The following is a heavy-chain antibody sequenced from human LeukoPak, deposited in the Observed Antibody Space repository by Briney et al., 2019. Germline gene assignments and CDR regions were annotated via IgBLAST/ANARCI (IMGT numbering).Heavy chain of an antibody. Sequence: GASVKVSCKASGYTFTGYYMHWVRQAPGQGLEWMGWINPNSGGTNYAQKFQGRVTMTRDTSISTAYMELGRLRSDDTAVYYCARGGGIVVVVAATLTWGQGTLVTVSS. CDR2: INPNSGGT. J-gene: IGHJ4*02. V-gene: IGHV1-2*02. CDR1: GYTFTGYY. CDR3: ARGGGIVVVVAATLT. D-gene: IGHD2-15*01.